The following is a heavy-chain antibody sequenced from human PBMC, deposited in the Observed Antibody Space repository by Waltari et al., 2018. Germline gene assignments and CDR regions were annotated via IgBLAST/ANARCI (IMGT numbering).Heavy chain of an antibody. Sequence: QVQLQESGPGLVKPSETLSLTCAVSGYSISSGYYWGWIRQPPGKGLEWIGSIYHSGSTYYNPSLKSRVTISVDTSKNQFSLKLSSVTAADTAVYYCARRLRYFDPAAFDIWGQGTMVTVSS. V-gene: IGHV4-38-2*01. J-gene: IGHJ3*02. CDR3: ARRLRYFDPAAFDI. D-gene: IGHD3-9*01. CDR2: IYHSGST. CDR1: GYSISSGYY.